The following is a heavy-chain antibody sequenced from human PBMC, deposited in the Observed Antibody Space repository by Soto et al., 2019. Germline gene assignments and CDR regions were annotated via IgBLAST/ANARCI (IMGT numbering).Heavy chain of an antibody. V-gene: IGHV3-30-3*01. J-gene: IGHJ4*02. Sequence: PILSFSASALTFSSYAMHWVRQAPGKWLEWVAVISYDGSNKYYADSVKGRFTISRDNSKNKLYLQMNSLRAEDTAVYYCARGLRAYGAYVFAYWGQGTLVPVSS. D-gene: IGHD4-17*01. CDR2: ISYDGSNK. CDR1: ALTFSSYA. CDR3: ARGLRAYGAYVFAY.